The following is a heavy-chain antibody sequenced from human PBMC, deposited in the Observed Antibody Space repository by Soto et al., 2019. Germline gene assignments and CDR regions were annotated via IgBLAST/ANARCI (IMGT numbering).Heavy chain of an antibody. V-gene: IGHV1-69*04. J-gene: IGHJ6*02. CDR2: IIPILGIA. D-gene: IGHD6-13*01. CDR1: GYTFTGYY. CDR3: ARVPSIAAAGYYYYGMDV. Sequence: SVKVSCKASGYTFTGYYMHWVRQAPGQGLEWMGRIIPILGIANYAQKFQGRVTITADKSTSTAYMELSSLRSEDTAVYYCARVPSIAAAGYYYYGMDVWGQGTTVTVSS.